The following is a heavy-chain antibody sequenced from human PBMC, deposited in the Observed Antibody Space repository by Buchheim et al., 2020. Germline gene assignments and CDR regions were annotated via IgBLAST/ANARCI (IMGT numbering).Heavy chain of an antibody. CDR1: GGSFSGYY. CDR3: ARAKIVLVVYATPPRCYFDY. CDR2: INHSGST. V-gene: IGHV4-34*01. D-gene: IGHD2-8*02. Sequence: QVQLQQWGAGLLKPSETLSLTCAVYGGSFSGYYWSWIRQPPGKGLEWIGEINHSGSTNYNPSLKSRVTISVDTSKNQFSLKLSSVTAADTAVYYCARAKIVLVVYATPPRCYFDYWGQGTL. J-gene: IGHJ4*02.